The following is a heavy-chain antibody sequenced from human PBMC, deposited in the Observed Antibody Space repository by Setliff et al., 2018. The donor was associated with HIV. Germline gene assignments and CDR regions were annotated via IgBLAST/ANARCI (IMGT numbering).Heavy chain of an antibody. CDR2: IWYDGNNK. Sequence: GGSLRLSCAASGFTFSSYGMHWVRQAPGKGLEWVAVIWYDGNNKYYADSVKGRFTISRDNSKNTLYLQMNSLRAEDTALYFCARDAPGYSHVLDFWGQGTQVTVSS. CDR1: GFTFSSYG. V-gene: IGHV3-33*01. CDR3: ARDAPGYSHVLDF. J-gene: IGHJ4*02. D-gene: IGHD5-18*01.